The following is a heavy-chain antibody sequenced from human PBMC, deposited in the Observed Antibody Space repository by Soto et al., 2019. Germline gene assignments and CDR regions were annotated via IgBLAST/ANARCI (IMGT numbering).Heavy chain of an antibody. J-gene: IGHJ6*02. D-gene: IGHD2-15*01. CDR2: IDPSDSYT. CDR1: GYSITSYW. V-gene: IGHV5-10-1*01. CDR3: ARPPLDCSGGSCYYPGGMDV. Sequence: PGESLKISCKGSGYSITSYWISWVRQMPGKGLEWMGRIDPSDSYTNYSPSFQGHVTISADKSISTAYLQWSSLKASDTAMYYCARPPLDCSGGSCYYPGGMDVWGQGTTVTVSS.